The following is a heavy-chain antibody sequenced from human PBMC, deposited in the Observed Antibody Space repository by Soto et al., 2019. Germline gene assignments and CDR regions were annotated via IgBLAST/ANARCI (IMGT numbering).Heavy chain of an antibody. Sequence: GGSLRLSCAASGFTFSSYSMNWVRQAPGKGLEWVSYISSSSSTIYYADSVKGRFTISGDNAKNSLYLQMNSLRDEDMAAYYCARDRDGIAAAGEVYYFYYGMDVWGQGTTVTVSS. D-gene: IGHD6-13*01. CDR1: GFTFSSYS. CDR2: ISSSSSTI. CDR3: ARDRDGIAAAGEVYYFYYGMDV. J-gene: IGHJ6*02. V-gene: IGHV3-48*02.